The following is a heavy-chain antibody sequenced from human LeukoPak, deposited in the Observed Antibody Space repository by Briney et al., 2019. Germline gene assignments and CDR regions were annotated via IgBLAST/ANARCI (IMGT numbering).Heavy chain of an antibody. CDR3: AKDLRSRIAAAGAPDY. V-gene: IGHV1-2*02. CDR1: GYTFTGYY. J-gene: IGHJ4*02. CDR2: INPNSGGT. D-gene: IGHD6-13*01. Sequence: ASVKVSCKASGYTFTGYYMHWVRQAPGQGLEWMGWINPNSGGTNYAQKFQGRVTMTRDTSISTAYMELSRLRSDDTAVYYCAKDLRSRIAAAGAPDYWGQGTLVTVSS.